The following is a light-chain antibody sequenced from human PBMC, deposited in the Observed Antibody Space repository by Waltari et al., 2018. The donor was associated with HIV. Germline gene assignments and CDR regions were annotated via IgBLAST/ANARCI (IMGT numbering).Light chain of an antibody. CDR2: DDT. Sequence: YELTQPPSVSVAPGQTATITCGGDNIGYRSVHWYQQKAGQAPVLVFYDDTDRPSGIPERFSGSKSGNTATLTISRVEAGDEADYFCQVWASNSAYVVFGGRTKLTVL. J-gene: IGLJ2*01. CDR1: NIGYRS. CDR3: QVWASNSAYVV. V-gene: IGLV3-21*02.